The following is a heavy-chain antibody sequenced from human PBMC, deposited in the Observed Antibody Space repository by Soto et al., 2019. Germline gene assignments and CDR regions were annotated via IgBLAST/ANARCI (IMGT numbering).Heavy chain of an antibody. CDR2: ISYDGNHK. CDR1: GFTFISYG. Sequence: GGSLRLSCAASGFTFISYGMHWVRRAPGKGLEWVAVISYDGNHKYYAASVKGRFTLSRDNSKNLMYLRMNSWIAEETAVYYCPKGSKVGDGYNSVDYYFYGMDVWVQGTTVTVSS. CDR3: PKGSKVGDGYNSVDYYFYGMDV. V-gene: IGHV3-30*18. J-gene: IGHJ6*02. D-gene: IGHD5-12*01.